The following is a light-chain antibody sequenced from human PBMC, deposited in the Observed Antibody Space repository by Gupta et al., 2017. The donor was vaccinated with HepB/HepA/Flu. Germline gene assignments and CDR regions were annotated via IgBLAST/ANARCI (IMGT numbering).Light chain of an antibody. CDR3: QSYDSSLSGPWV. J-gene: IGLJ3*02. CDR1: SSNIGAGFD. CDR2: GNK. V-gene: IGLV1-40*01. Sequence: QSVLTQPPSVSGAPGQRITISCTGNSSNIGAGFDVHWYQLLPGTAPKLLIYGNKNRPSGVPERFSGSKSGTSASLAITGLQAEDEADYYCQSYDSSLSGPWVFGGGTKLTVL.